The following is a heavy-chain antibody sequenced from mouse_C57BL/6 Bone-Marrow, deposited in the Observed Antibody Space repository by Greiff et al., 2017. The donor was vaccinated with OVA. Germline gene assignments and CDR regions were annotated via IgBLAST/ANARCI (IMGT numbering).Heavy chain of an antibody. CDR2: IWSGGST. CDR1: GFSFTSYG. CDR3: ARGVYASYFDV. J-gene: IGHJ1*03. Sequence: VQLQQSGPGLVQPSQSLSITCTVSGFSFTSYGVHWVSQSPGKGLEWLGVIWSGGSTDYNASFISRLIISKDNSKSHVFFKMNSLQADATAIYYCARGVYASYFDVWGTGTTVTVSS. D-gene: IGHD2-12*01. V-gene: IGHV2-2*01.